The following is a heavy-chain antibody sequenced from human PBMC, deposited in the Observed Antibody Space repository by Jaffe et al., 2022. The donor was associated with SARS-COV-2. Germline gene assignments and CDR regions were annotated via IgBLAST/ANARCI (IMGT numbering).Heavy chain of an antibody. Sequence: QVQLVESGGGVVQPGRSLRLSCAASGFTFSSYAMHWVRQAPGKGLEWVAVISYDGSNKYYADSVKGRFTISRDNSKNTLYLQMNSLRAEDTAVYYCARTGWLRGVWGPGRHYFDYWGQGTLVTVSS. J-gene: IGHJ4*02. CDR1: GFTFSSYA. CDR3: ARTGWLRGVWGPGRHYFDY. V-gene: IGHV3-30-3*01. D-gene: IGHD3-10*01. CDR2: ISYDGSNK.